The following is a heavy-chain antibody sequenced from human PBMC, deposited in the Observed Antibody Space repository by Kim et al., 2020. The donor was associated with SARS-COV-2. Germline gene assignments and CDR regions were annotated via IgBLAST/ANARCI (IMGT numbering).Heavy chain of an antibody. CDR3: ARDVTPSTFAFDI. CDR1: GGSISSGAYY. CDR2: IYYSGST. D-gene: IGHD5-18*01. V-gene: IGHV4-31*03. Sequence: SETLSRTCTVSGGSISSGAYYWSWLRQHPGKVLEWIGYIYYSGSTNYNPSLKSRVTMSVDTSKTQFSLNLNSGSAAATAVYYCARDVTPSTFAFDIWGQGTMVTVSS. J-gene: IGHJ3*02.